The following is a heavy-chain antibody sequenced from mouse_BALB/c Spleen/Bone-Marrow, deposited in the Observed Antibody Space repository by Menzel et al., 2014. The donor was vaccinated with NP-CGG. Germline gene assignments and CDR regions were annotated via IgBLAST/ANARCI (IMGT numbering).Heavy chain of an antibody. D-gene: IGHD1-1*01. V-gene: IGHV14-3*02. Sequence: VQLQQPGAELVKPGASVKLSCTASGFNIKDTYMHWVKQRPEQGLERIGRIDPANGNTNYDPRFQGKATITADISSNTAYLQHSSLTSEDTAVYYCARYGGRYYAMDYWGQGTSVTVSS. CDR2: IDPANGNT. CDR3: ARYGGRYYAMDY. CDR1: GFNIKDTY. J-gene: IGHJ4*01.